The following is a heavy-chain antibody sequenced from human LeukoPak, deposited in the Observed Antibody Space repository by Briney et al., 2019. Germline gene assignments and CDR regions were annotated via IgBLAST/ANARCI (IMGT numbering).Heavy chain of an antibody. J-gene: IGHJ6*02. D-gene: IGHD6-6*01. Sequence: PGGSLRLSCAASGFTFSSYTMNWVRQAPGKGLEWVSCISKGSDYTYYADLVKGRFTISRDNAKNSVDLQMNSLRAEDTALYYCAREEDSSAIRSSDGMDVWGQGTTVTVSS. V-gene: IGHV3-21*01. CDR1: GFTFSSYT. CDR3: AREEDSSAIRSSDGMDV. CDR2: ISKGSDYT.